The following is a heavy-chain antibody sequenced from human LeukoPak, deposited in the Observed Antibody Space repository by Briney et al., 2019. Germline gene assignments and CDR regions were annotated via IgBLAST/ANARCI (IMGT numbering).Heavy chain of an antibody. D-gene: IGHD2-2*01. CDR3: ARGIVVVPAARYYMDV. CDR2: MNPNSGNT. J-gene: IGHJ6*03. V-gene: IGHV1-8*03. Sequence: ASVKVSCKASGYTFTSYEINWLRQAAGQGLEWMGWMNPNSGNTGYEQKFQGRVTITRNTSISTAYMELSSLRSEDTAVYYCARGIVVVPAARYYMDVWGKGTTVTVSS. CDR1: GYTFTSYE.